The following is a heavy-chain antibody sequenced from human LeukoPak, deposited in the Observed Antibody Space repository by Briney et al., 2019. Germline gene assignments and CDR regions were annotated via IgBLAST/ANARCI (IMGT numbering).Heavy chain of an antibody. Sequence: SETLSLTCAVYGGSFSGYYWSWIRQPPGKGLEWIGYIYYSGSTNYNPSLKSRVTISVDTSKNQFSLKLSSVTAADTAVYYCASINDYGDSAGEDYWGQGTLVTVSS. CDR1: GGSFSGYY. D-gene: IGHD4-17*01. CDR2: IYYSGST. J-gene: IGHJ4*02. CDR3: ASINDYGDSAGEDY. V-gene: IGHV4-59*01.